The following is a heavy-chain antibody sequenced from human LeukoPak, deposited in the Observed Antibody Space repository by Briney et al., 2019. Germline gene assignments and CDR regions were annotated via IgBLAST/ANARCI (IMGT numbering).Heavy chain of an antibody. J-gene: IGHJ4*02. V-gene: IGHV3-23*01. CDR1: GFTFSSYA. Sequence: GGSLRLSCAASGFTFSSYAMTWVRQAPGKGLEWVSVISSSGGSTYYADSVKGRFTISRDNSKNTLYLQMNSLRAEDTAVYYCVKFVGAKGYWGQGTLVTVSS. CDR2: ISSSGGST. D-gene: IGHD1-26*01. CDR3: VKFVGAKGY.